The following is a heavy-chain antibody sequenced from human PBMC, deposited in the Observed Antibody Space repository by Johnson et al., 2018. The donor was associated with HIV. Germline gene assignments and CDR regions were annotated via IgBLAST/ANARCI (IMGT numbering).Heavy chain of an antibody. CDR1: GFTFSSYG. J-gene: IGHJ3*02. V-gene: IGHV3-30*19. CDR3: AKVRGWSDDTFDI. D-gene: IGHD5-12*01. Sequence: VQLVESGGGVVQPGRSLRLSCAASGFTFSSYGMHWVRQAPGKGLEWVAVISYYGSNKYYADSVKGRFTISRDSSKNTLYLQMNSLRAEDTAVYYCAKVRGWSDDTFDIWGQGTMVTVSS. CDR2: ISYYGSNK.